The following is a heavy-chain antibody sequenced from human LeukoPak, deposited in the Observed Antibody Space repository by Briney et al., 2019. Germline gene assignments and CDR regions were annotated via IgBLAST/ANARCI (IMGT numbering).Heavy chain of an antibody. V-gene: IGHV1-69*13. CDR3: ARGDRGSSWYLLDY. CDR1: GGTFSSYA. Sequence: SVKVSCKASGGTFSSYAISWVRQAPGQGLEWMGGIIPIFGTANYAQKFQGRVTITADESTSTAYMELSRLRSDDTAVYYCARGDRGSSWYLLDYWGQGTLVTVSS. CDR2: IIPIFGTA. D-gene: IGHD6-13*01. J-gene: IGHJ4*02.